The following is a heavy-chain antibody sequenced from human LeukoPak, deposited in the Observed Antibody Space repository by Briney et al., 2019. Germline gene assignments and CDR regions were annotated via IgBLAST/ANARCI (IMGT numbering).Heavy chain of an antibody. CDR3: AKVLSGSPDAFDI. J-gene: IGHJ3*02. D-gene: IGHD1-26*01. CDR1: GFTFSSYA. CDR2: ISGSGGST. Sequence: GGSLRLSCAASGFTFSSYAMSWVRQAPGKGLEWVSAISGSGGSTYYADSVKGRFTISRDNSKNTLYLQMNSLRSEDTAVYYCAKVLSGSPDAFDIWGQGTMVTVSS. V-gene: IGHV3-23*01.